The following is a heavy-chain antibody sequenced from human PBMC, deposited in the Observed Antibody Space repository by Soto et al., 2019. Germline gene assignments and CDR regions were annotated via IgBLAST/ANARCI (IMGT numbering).Heavy chain of an antibody. CDR3: ARALPDYSNYPSYYYYYHYMDV. Sequence: PSETLSLTCAVYGGSFSGYYWSWIRQPPGKGLEWIGEINHSGSTNYNPSLKSRVTISVDTSKNQFSLKLSSVTAADTAVYYCARALPDYSNYPSYYYYYHYMDVWGKGTTVTVSS. D-gene: IGHD4-4*01. J-gene: IGHJ6*03. CDR1: GGSFSGYY. CDR2: INHSGST. V-gene: IGHV4-34*01.